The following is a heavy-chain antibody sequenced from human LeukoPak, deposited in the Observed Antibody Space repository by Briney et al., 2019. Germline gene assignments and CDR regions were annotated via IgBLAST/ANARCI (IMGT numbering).Heavy chain of an antibody. CDR3: AKDACGGDCYSAVDNWFDP. CDR2: ISSGGSTI. CDR1: GFTFSSYE. Sequence: GGSLRLSCAASGFTFSSYEMNWVRQAPGKGLEWVSYISSGGSTIYYTGSVKGRFTISRDNSKNTLYLQMNSLRAEDTAVYYCAKDACGGDCYSAVDNWFDPWGQGTLVTVSS. D-gene: IGHD2-21*02. V-gene: IGHV3-48*03. J-gene: IGHJ5*02.